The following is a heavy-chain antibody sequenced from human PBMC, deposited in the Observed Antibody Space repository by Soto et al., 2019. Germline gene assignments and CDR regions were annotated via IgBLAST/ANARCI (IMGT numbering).Heavy chain of an antibody. CDR3: ARDHYYGSGSYYGGGEKFYYYYGMDV. CDR1: GFTFSSYS. V-gene: IGHV3-21*01. Sequence: LRLSCSASGFTFSSYSMNWVRQAPGKGLEWVSSISSSSSYIYYADSVKGRFTISRDNAKNSLYLQMNSLRAEDTAVYYCARDHYYGSGSYYGGGEKFYYYYGMDVWGQGTTVTVSS. D-gene: IGHD3-10*01. CDR2: ISSSSSYI. J-gene: IGHJ6*02.